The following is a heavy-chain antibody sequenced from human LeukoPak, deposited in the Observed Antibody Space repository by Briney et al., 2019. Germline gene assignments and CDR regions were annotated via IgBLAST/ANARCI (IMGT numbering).Heavy chain of an antibody. J-gene: IGHJ4*02. CDR1: GYTFITYY. Sequence: ASVKVSCKTSGYTFITYYIHWLRQAPGQGLEWVGRINSNTGDTNYAQNFQGRVTMARDTSISTAYMELSRLMSDDTAVYYCAREGGHGYNFPDFDYWGQGTLVTVSS. D-gene: IGHD5-24*01. CDR2: INSNTGDT. CDR3: AREGGHGYNFPDFDY. V-gene: IGHV1-2*06.